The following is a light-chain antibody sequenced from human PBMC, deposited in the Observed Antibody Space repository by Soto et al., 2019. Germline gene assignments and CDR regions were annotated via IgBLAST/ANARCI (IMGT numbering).Light chain of an antibody. CDR2: GAS. CDR3: QQYGSSPET. J-gene: IGKJ1*01. CDR1: QSVRSN. V-gene: IGKV3-15*01. Sequence: EIVMTQSPATLSVSPGERVTLSCRASQSVRSNLAWYQQKPGQAPRLLMYGASTRATGIPARFSGSGSGTDFTLTISRLEPEDFAVYYCQQYGSSPETFGQGTKVDIK.